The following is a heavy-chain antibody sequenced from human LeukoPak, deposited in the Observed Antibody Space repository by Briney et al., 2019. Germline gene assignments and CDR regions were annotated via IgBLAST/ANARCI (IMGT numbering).Heavy chain of an antibody. CDR1: GFTFSSYA. CDR2: ISGSSGST. Sequence: GGSLRLSCAASGFTFSSYAMSWVRQAPGKGLEWVSAISGSSGSTYYADSVKGRFTISRDNSKNTLYLQMNSLRAEDTAVYYCAKRGSGSPVSSRWFDPWGQGTLVTVSS. V-gene: IGHV3-23*01. J-gene: IGHJ5*02. D-gene: IGHD3-10*01. CDR3: AKRGSGSPVSSRWFDP.